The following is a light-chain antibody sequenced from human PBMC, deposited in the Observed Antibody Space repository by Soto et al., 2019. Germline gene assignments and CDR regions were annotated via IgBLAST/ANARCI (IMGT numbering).Light chain of an antibody. J-gene: IGLJ1*01. CDR1: SSDVGAYNH. CDR3: SSYTRSSTYL. Sequence: QSALTQPASVSGSPGQSITISCTGTSSDVGAYNHVSWYQQHPGKAPKLMIYDVTDRPSGVSNRFSGSKSGNTASLTISGLQAEDEADYYCSSYTRSSTYLFGTGTKVTVL. V-gene: IGLV2-14*01. CDR2: DVT.